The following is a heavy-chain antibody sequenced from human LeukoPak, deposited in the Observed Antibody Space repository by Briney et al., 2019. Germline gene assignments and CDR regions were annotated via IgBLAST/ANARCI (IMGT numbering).Heavy chain of an antibody. CDR3: AHREQWLRSMDV. CDR2: IYWDDDK. D-gene: IGHD6-19*01. Sequence: SGPTLVKPTQTLTLTCTFSGFSLRTRGVGVGWIRQPPGKALEWLALIYWDDDKRYSPSLKSRLTITKDTSKNQVVLTMTNMDPVDTATYYCAHREQWLRSMDVWGKGTAVTVSS. J-gene: IGHJ6*03. V-gene: IGHV2-5*02. CDR1: GFSLRTRGVG.